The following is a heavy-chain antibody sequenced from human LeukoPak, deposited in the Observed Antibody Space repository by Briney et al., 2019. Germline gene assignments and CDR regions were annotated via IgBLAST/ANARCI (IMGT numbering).Heavy chain of an antibody. J-gene: IGHJ5*02. Sequence: SETLSLTCTVSGGSISSYYWSWIRQPPGMGLEWIGYIYYSGSTNYNPSLKSRVTISVDTSKNQFSLKLSSVTAADTAVYYCASHYHILDWFDPWGQGTLVTVSS. CDR2: IYYSGST. D-gene: IGHD3-9*01. CDR1: GGSISSYY. CDR3: ASHYHILDWFDP. V-gene: IGHV4-59*12.